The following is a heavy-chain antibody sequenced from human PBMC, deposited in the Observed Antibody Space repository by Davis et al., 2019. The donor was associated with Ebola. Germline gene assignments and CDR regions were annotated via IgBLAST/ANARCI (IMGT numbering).Heavy chain of an antibody. CDR2: INHSGST. D-gene: IGHD2-2*01. J-gene: IGHJ6*02. CDR3: ARVVVVPAASKNYYYGMDV. Sequence: GSLRLSCAVYGGSFSGYYWSWICQPPGKGLEWIGEINHSGSTNYNPSLKSRVTISVDTSKNQFSLKLSSVTAADTAVYYCARVVVVPAASKNYYYGMDVWGQGTTVTVSS. V-gene: IGHV4-34*01. CDR1: GGSFSGYY.